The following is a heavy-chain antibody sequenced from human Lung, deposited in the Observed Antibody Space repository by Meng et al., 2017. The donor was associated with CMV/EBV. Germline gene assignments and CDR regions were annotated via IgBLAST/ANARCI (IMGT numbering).Heavy chain of an antibody. V-gene: IGHV1-8*01. Sequence: ASVXVSCKASGYTFTSYDINWVRQATGQGLEWMGWMNPNSGNTGYAQKFQGRVTMTRNTSISTAYMELSSLRSEDTAVYYCARGFLAAKSGLRSLTYWVQGTXVTVSS. J-gene: IGHJ4*02. CDR2: MNPNSGNT. D-gene: IGHD2-15*01. CDR3: ARGFLAAKSGLRSLTY. CDR1: GYTFTSYD.